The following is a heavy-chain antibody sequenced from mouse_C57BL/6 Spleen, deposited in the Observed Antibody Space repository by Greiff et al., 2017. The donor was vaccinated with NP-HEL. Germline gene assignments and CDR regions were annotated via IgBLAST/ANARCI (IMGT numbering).Heavy chain of an antibody. Sequence: EVKLMESGEGLVKPGGSLKLSCAASGFTFSSYAMSWVRQTPEKRLEWVAYISSGGDYIYYADTVKGRLTISRDNARNTLYLQMSSLKSEDTAMYYCTRDGYYQYYYAMDYWGQGTSVTVSS. CDR2: ISSGGDYI. CDR1: GFTFSSYA. J-gene: IGHJ4*01. CDR3: TRDGYYQYYYAMDY. D-gene: IGHD2-3*01. V-gene: IGHV5-9-1*02.